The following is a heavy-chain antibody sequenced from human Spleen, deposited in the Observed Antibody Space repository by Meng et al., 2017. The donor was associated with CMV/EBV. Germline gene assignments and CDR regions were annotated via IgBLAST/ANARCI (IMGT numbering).Heavy chain of an antibody. J-gene: IGHJ4*02. Sequence: GGSLRLSCAASGFTCSSYAMHWVRQAPGKGLEWVAVISYDGSNKYYADSVKGRFTIYRDNSKNTLYLQMNSLRAEDTAVYYCASTSSITIFGVVTPLDAMAGDYWGQGTLVTVSS. CDR3: ASTSSITIFGVVTPLDAMAGDY. CDR2: ISYDGSNK. D-gene: IGHD3-3*01. V-gene: IGHV3-30-3*01. CDR1: GFTCSSYA.